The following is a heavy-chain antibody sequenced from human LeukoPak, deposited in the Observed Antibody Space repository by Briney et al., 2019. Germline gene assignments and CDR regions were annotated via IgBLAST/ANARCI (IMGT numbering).Heavy chain of an antibody. Sequence: GESLKISRKGSGYSFTSYWNGWGHQMAGKGQEWMGITYPADSDNRYSTSVPGQVTISADKPISTAYPQWNRRKASYTAMYYCAKPGRPFGPLAFDIWGQGTMVTVSS. V-gene: IGHV5-51*07. D-gene: IGHD1-14*01. CDR2: TYPADSDN. CDR1: GYSFTSYW. J-gene: IGHJ3*02. CDR3: AKPGRPFGPLAFDI.